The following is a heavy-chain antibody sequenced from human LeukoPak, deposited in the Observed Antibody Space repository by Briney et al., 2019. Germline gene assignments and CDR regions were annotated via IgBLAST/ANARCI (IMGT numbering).Heavy chain of an antibody. J-gene: IGHJ4*02. CDR2: INHSGST. CDR1: GGSFSGYY. D-gene: IGHD3-16*02. Sequence: SETLSLTCAVYGGSFSGYYWSWIRQPPGKGLEWIGEINHSGSTNYNPSLKSRVTISVDTSKNQFSLKLSSVTAADTAVYYCARGEGLRLGELSANFDYWGQGTLVTVSS. CDR3: ARGEGLRLGELSANFDY. V-gene: IGHV4-34*01.